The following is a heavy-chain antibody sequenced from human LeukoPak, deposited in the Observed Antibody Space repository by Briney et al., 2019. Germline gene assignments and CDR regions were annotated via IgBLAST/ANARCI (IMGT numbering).Heavy chain of an antibody. J-gene: IGHJ4*02. V-gene: IGHV3-48*03. CDR2: ISSSGSTI. Sequence: GGSLRLSCAASGFTFSSYEMNWVRQAPGKGLEWVSYISSSGSTIYYADSVKGRFTISRDNAKNSLYLQMNSLRAEDTAVYYCARETGWFGESFDYWGQGTLVTVSS. D-gene: IGHD3-10*01. CDR1: GFTFSSYE. CDR3: ARETGWFGESFDY.